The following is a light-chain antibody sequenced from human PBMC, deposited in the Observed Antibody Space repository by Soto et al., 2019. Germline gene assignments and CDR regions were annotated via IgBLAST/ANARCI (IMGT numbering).Light chain of an antibody. CDR3: QQRVNRVT. CDR1: QSVTTY. J-gene: IGKJ4*01. V-gene: IGKV3-11*01. CDR2: DSS. Sequence: EIVLTQSPATLSLSPGERASLSCRASQSVTTYLAWYQQKPGQAPRLLIYDSSNRATGIPPRFSGSGSGTDFTLTISSLESADFAVYYCQQRVNRVTFGGGTKVEI.